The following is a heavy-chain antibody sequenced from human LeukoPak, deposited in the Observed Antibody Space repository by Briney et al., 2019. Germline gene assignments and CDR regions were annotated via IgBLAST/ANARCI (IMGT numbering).Heavy chain of an antibody. CDR3: ACSSTNYYYYGMDV. Sequence: PSETLCLTCAVYGGSFRGYYWSWVPQPPGKGLEWVGENNHSGSNNYNPCLKGRVTISVDTSKNQFSLKLRSVTAADTAVYYCACSSTNYYYYGMDVWGQGTTVTVSS. D-gene: IGHD2-2*01. V-gene: IGHV4-34*01. CDR1: GGSFRGYY. J-gene: IGHJ6*02. CDR2: NNHSGSN.